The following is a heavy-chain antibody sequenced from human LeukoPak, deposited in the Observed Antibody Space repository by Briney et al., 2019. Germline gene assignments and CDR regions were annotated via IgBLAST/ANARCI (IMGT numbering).Heavy chain of an antibody. CDR1: GFTFSSYE. V-gene: IGHV3-48*03. D-gene: IGHD6-13*01. CDR3: AREGIAAAGASYY. CDR2: ISSSGSTI. J-gene: IGHJ4*02. Sequence: PGGSLRLSCAASGFTFSSYEMNWVRQAPGKGLEWVSYISSSGSTIYYADSVKGRFTISRDNAKNSLYLQMNSLRAEDTAVYYCAREGIAAAGASYYWGQGTLVTVSS.